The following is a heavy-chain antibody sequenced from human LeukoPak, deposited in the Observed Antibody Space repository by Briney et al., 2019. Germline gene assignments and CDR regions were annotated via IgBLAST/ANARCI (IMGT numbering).Heavy chain of an antibody. CDR2: IYYSGST. Sequence: SETLSLTCTVSGGSISSYYWSWIRQPPGKGLEWIGYIYYSGSTNYNPSLKSRVTISVDTSKNQFSLKLSSVTAADTAVYYCARSRALGYCSGGSCYKGTHFDYWGQGTLVTVSS. CDR1: GGSISSYY. V-gene: IGHV4-59*12. D-gene: IGHD2-15*01. J-gene: IGHJ4*02. CDR3: ARSRALGYCSGGSCYKGTHFDY.